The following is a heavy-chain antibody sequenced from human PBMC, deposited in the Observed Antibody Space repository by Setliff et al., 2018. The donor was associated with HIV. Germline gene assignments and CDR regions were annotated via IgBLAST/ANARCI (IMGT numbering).Heavy chain of an antibody. D-gene: IGHD7-27*01. CDR1: GFTFNTYW. CDR2: SNSDGRST. CDR3: ERELPGPPGALDI. J-gene: IGHJ3*02. Sequence: LRLSCAASGFTFNTYWMHWVRQAPGKGLVWVSHSNSDGRSTTYADSVKGRFTISRNNAKNRLYLQRNSLRAEDTAVYFWERELPGPPGALDIWGHGTMVTASS. V-gene: IGHV3-74*01.